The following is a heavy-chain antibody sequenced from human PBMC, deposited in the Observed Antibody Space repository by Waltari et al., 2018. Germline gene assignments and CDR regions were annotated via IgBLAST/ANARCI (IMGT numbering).Heavy chain of an antibody. CDR3: ARESSSWYAFDY. D-gene: IGHD6-13*01. Sequence: EVQLVESGGGLVQPGGSLRLSCAASGFTFSSYSMNWVRQAPGKGLGCVSYISSSSSTIYYADSVKGRFTISGDNAKNSLYLQMNSLRAEDTAVYYCARESSSWYAFDYWGQGTLVTVSS. V-gene: IGHV3-48*01. CDR1: GFTFSSYS. CDR2: ISSSSSTI. J-gene: IGHJ4*02.